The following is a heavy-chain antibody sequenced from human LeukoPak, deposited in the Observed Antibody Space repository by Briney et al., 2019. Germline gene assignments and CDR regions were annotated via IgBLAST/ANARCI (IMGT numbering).Heavy chain of an antibody. Sequence: PWASVKVSCKASGYTFTDYYMHWVRQAPGQGFEWMGWINPNDGDTNYGQKFQGRVTMTRDTSISTAHMEVSRLRSDDTAVYYCASANFLYCSSSTCLFDYWGQGTLVTVSS. CDR1: GYTFTDYY. V-gene: IGHV1-2*02. D-gene: IGHD2-2*01. CDR2: INPNDGDT. J-gene: IGHJ4*02. CDR3: ASANFLYCSSSTCLFDY.